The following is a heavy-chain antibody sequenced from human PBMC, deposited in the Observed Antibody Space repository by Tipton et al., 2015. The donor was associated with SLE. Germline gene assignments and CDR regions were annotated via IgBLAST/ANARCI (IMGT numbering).Heavy chain of an antibody. D-gene: IGHD7-27*01. CDR2: IYYSGDT. CDR1: GDSISSSSSSSYY. J-gene: IGHJ3*02. CDR3: ARQVTGLYEASDI. V-gene: IGHV4-39*01. Sequence: TLSLTCTVSGDSISSSSSSSYYWGWIRRPPGNGLEWIGNIYYSGDTSYNPSLNSRVTIDTSKNQFSLKLRSVTAADTAVYYCARQVTGLYEASDIWGQGTMVTVSS.